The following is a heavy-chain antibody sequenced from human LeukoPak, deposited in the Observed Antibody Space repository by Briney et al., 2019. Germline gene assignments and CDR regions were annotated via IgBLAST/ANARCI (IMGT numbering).Heavy chain of an antibody. Sequence: SVKVSCKASGGTFSSYAISWVRQAPGQGLEWMGGIIPIFGTANYAQKFQGRVTITTDESTSTAYMELSSLRSEDTAVYYCARGVHYYGSGSYNDYWGQGTLVTVSS. J-gene: IGHJ4*02. V-gene: IGHV1-69*05. CDR1: GGTFSSYA. D-gene: IGHD3-10*01. CDR2: IIPIFGTA. CDR3: ARGVHYYGSGSYNDY.